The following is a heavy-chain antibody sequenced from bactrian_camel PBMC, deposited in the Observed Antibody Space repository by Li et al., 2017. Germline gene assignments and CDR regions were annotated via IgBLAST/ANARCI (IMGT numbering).Heavy chain of an antibody. CDR3: AADFVNKQLARSYDY. V-gene: IGHV3S25*01. Sequence: QVQLVESGGGSVQAGGSLRLSCAVSGTTTSPRWMGWFRQAPGEERERVAVIYSGNGVTAYAASVKGRFTISRDTAKNTVYLQMTSLKPEDTAMYYCAADFVNKQLARSYDYWGQGTQVTVS. D-gene: IGHD7*01. CDR2: IYSGNGVT. CDR1: GTTTSPRW. J-gene: IGHJ4*01.